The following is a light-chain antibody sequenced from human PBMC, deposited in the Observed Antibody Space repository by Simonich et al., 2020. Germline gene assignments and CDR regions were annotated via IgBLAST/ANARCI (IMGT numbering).Light chain of an antibody. CDR3: CSYAGGSTWV. CDR1: SSDVGSYNL. J-gene: IGLJ3*02. CDR2: EGS. V-gene: IGLV2-23*01. Sequence: QSALTQPASVSGSHGQSITISCTGTSSDVGSYNLVSWYQQHPGKAPKLMLYEGSKRPSGVSNRFSGSKSGNTASLTISGLQAEDEADYYCCSYAGGSTWVFGGGTKLTVL.